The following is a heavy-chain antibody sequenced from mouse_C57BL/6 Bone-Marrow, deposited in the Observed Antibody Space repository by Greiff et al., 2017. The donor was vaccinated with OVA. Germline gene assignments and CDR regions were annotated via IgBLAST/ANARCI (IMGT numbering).Heavy chain of an antibody. CDR1: GYTFTSYW. Sequence: VQLQQPGAELVKPGASVKVSCKASGYTFTSYWMHWVKQRPGKGLEWIGRIYPGDGDTNYNGKFKGKATLTADKSSSTAYMQLSSLTSEDSAVYFCARWGFAYWGQGTLVTVSA. J-gene: IGHJ3*01. CDR2: IYPGDGDT. V-gene: IGHV1-82*01. CDR3: ARWGFAY.